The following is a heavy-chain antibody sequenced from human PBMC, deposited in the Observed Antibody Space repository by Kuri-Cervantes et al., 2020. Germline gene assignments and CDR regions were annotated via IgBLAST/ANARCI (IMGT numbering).Heavy chain of an antibody. V-gene: IGHV4-38-2*02. CDR1: GYSISSGYY. D-gene: IGHD3-16*02. CDR3: ARDPALYDYIWGSYRNDAFDI. Sequence: SETLSLTCAVSGYSISSGYYWGWIRQPPGKGLEWIGSIYHSGSTNYNPSLKSRVTISVDTSKNQFSLKLSSVTAADTAVYYCARDPALYDYIWGSYRNDAFDIWGQGTMVTVSS. J-gene: IGHJ3*02. CDR2: IYHSGST.